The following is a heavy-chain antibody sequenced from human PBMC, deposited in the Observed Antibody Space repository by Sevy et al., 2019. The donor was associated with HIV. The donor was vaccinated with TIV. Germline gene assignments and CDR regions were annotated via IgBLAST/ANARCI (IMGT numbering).Heavy chain of an antibody. D-gene: IGHD3-22*01. J-gene: IGHJ4*02. V-gene: IGHV3-74*01. CDR3: SRGLYYYDMRGHQEPGDY. Sequence: GWSLRLSCAASGITLTPYWMHWVRQVPGKGLVWVSRINSDGSSTSYAESVKGRFTISRDNGKNTVYLQMKSLRVEDTAVYFCSRGLYYYDMRGHQEPGDYWGQGVLVTVSS. CDR2: INSDGSST. CDR1: GITLTPYW.